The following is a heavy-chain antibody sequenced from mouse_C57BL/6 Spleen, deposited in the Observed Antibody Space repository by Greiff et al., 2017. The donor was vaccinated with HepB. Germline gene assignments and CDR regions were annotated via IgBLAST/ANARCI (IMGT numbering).Heavy chain of an antibody. J-gene: IGHJ2*01. Sequence: QVQLQQSGPGLVAPSQSLSITCTVSGFSLTSYAISWVRQPPGKGLEWLGVIWTGGGTNYNSALKSRLSISKDNSKSQVFLKMNSLQTDDTARYYCARSYSNYEVYFDYWGQGTTLTVSS. CDR1: GFSLTSYA. D-gene: IGHD2-5*01. CDR3: ARSYSNYEVYFDY. CDR2: IWTGGGT. V-gene: IGHV2-9-1*01.